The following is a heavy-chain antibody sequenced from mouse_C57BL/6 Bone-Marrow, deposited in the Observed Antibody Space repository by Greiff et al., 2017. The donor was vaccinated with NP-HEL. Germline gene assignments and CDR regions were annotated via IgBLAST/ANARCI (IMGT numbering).Heavy chain of an antibody. CDR1: GYTFTSYW. D-gene: IGHD3-1*01. Sequence: QVQLQQSGAELAKPGASVKLSCKASGYTFTSYWMHWVKQRPGQGLEWIGYINPSSGYTKYNQKFKDKATLTAEKSSSTAYMQLSSLTYEDSAVYYCARTENSGAMDDWGQGTSVTVSS. CDR2: INPSSGYT. CDR3: ARTENSGAMDD. J-gene: IGHJ4*01. V-gene: IGHV1-7*01.